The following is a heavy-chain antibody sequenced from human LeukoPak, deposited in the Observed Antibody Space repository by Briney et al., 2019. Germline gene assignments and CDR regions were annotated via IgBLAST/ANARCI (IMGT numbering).Heavy chain of an antibody. CDR3: ARSSLGGDYDY. J-gene: IGHJ4*02. D-gene: IGHD4-17*01. V-gene: IGHV1-46*01. CDR2: INPSGGST. CDR1: GYTFTSYY. Sequence: ASVKVSCKASGYTFTSYYMHWVRQAPGQGLEWMGIINPSGGSTSYAQKFQGRVTMTTDTSTSTAYMELRSLRSDDTAVYYCARSSLGGDYDYWGQGTLVTVSS.